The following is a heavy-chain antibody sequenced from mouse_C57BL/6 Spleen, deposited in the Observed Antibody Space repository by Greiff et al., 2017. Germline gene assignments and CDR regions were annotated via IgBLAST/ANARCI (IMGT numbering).Heavy chain of an antibody. J-gene: IGHJ2*01. V-gene: IGHV5-6*01. CDR3: ARLQLTGTKYFDY. Sequence: EVKLVESGGDLVKPGGSLKLSCAASGFTFSSYGMSWVRQTPDKRLVWVATISSGGSYVSYPDSVKGRFTISRDNAKNTLYLQRSILKSEDTAMYYCARLQLTGTKYFDYWGQGTTLTVSS. CDR2: ISSGGSYV. CDR1: GFTFSSYG. D-gene: IGHD4-1*01.